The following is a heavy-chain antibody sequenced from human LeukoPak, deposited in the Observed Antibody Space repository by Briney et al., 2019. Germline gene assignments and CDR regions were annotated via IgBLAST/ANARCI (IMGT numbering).Heavy chain of an antibody. Sequence: SETLSLTCTVSGGSISSSSYYWGWLRQPPGKGLEWIGSIYYSGSTYYNPSLKSRVTISVDTSKNQFSLKLSSVTAADTAVYYCARVVGATWVDYWGQGTLVTVSS. CDR2: IYYSGST. V-gene: IGHV4-39*01. CDR1: GGSISSSSYY. D-gene: IGHD1-26*01. CDR3: ARVVGATWVDY. J-gene: IGHJ4*02.